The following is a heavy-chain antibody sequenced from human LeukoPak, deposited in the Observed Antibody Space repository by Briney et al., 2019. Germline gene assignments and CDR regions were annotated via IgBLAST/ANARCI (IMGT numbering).Heavy chain of an antibody. CDR1: GGSISSDY. CDR3: ARVLHGDYDSSLDY. J-gene: IGHJ4*02. CDR2: IYYSGNT. V-gene: IGHV4-59*12. D-gene: IGHD4-17*01. Sequence: SEALSLTCTVSGGSISSDYWSWIRQPPGKGLGWVGYIYYSGNTNYTPSLKSRVTISVDTSKNPFSLKLSSVTAADTAVYYCARVLHGDYDSSLDYWGQGTLVTVSS.